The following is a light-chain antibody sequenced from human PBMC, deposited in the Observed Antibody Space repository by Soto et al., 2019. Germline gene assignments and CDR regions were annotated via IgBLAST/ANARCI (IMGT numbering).Light chain of an antibody. Sequence: QSALTQPASVSGSPGQSIPISCTGTSSDVGAYHYVSWYQQHPVKAPKLMIYDVSSRPSGISNRFSGSKSGNTASLTISGVQAEDEADYYCSSYASSSTVIFGGGTKLTVL. CDR1: SSDVGAYHY. CDR3: SSYASSSTVI. CDR2: DVS. J-gene: IGLJ2*01. V-gene: IGLV2-14*01.